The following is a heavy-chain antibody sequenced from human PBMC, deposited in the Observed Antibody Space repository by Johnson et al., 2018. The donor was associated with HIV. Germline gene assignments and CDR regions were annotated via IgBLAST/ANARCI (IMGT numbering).Heavy chain of an antibody. V-gene: IGHV3-30-3*01. CDR2: ISYDGSNK. CDR1: GFTFSSYA. CDR3: VRDRGTVVSWSDAFDV. Sequence: QVQLVESGGGVVQPGRSLRLSCAASGFTFSSYAMHWVRQAPGKGLEWVAVISYDGSNKYYADSVKGRFTISRDNSKNTLYLQMNSLRGEDSAVYYCVRDRGTVVSWSDAFDVWGQGTVVTVSS. J-gene: IGHJ3*01. D-gene: IGHD4-23*01.